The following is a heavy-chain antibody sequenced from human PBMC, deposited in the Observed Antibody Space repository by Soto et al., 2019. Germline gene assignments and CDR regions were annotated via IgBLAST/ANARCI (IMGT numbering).Heavy chain of an antibody. V-gene: IGHV3-74*01. D-gene: IGHD6-19*01. Sequence: EVQLVESGGGLVQPGGSLRLSCAASGFTISSYWMHWARQAPGKGLVWVSRFNADGSSSTYADSVKGRFTISRDNAKNTLYLQMNSLRAEDTAVYYCARSPYTSGGATASWGQGTLVTVSS. CDR2: FNADGSSS. J-gene: IGHJ5*02. CDR3: ARSPYTSGGATAS. CDR1: GFTISSYW.